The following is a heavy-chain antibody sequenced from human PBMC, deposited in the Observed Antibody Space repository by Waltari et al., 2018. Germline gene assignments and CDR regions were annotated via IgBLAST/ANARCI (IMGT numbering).Heavy chain of an antibody. Sequence: VQLVQSGAEVKKPGASVKVSCKASGFTFSSYAMSWVRQAPGKGLEWVSAIRGSGGSTYYADSVKGRFTISRDNSKNTLYLQMNSLRAEDTAVYYCAKDEGSGYDLSLFDYWGQGTLVTVSS. D-gene: IGHD5-12*01. V-gene: IGHV3-23*04. CDR1: GFTFSSYA. CDR3: AKDEGSGYDLSLFDY. CDR2: IRGSGGST. J-gene: IGHJ4*02.